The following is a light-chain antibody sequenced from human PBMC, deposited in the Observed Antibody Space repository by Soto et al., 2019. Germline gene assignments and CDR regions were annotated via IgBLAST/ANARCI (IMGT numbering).Light chain of an antibody. CDR2: DAS. V-gene: IGKV1-33*01. Sequence: DIQMTQSPSSLSASLGDRVTITCQASQAISKYLHWYHQRPGQAPILVIYDASNLEAGAPSRFSGGGSGASFTLTISRRPPRGIGTYVCQQYNHHPYTFSQGTKL. J-gene: IGKJ2*01. CDR3: QQYNHHPYT. CDR1: QAISKY.